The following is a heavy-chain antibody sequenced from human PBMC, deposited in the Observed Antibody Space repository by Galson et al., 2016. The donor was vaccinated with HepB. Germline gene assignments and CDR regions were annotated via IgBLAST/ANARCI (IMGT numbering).Heavy chain of an antibody. J-gene: IGHJ4*02. CDR1: GYSFTNYW. D-gene: IGHD6-19*01. CDR2: IHPDDSDT. Sequence: QSGAEVKKPGESLKISCKGSGYSFTNYWIGWVRQMPGKGLEWMGMIHPDDSDTKYSPSFQGQVTMSADKSISTAYLQWSSLKASDTAMYYCARFSGSGWGSFDYWGQGPLVTVSS. CDR3: ARFSGSGWGSFDY. V-gene: IGHV5-51*01.